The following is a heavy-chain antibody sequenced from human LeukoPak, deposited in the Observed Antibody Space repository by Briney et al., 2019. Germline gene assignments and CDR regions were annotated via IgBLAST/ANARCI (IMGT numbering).Heavy chain of an antibody. CDR2: INPNSGGT. J-gene: IGHJ4*02. CDR1: GYTFTSYY. Sequence: ASVKVSCKASGYTFTSYYMHWVRQAPGQGLEWMGWINPNSGGTNYAQKFQGRVTMTRDTSISTAYMELSRLRSDDTAVYYCARDEGGSSLFDYWGQGTLVTVSS. V-gene: IGHV1-2*02. CDR3: ARDEGGSSLFDY. D-gene: IGHD1-26*01.